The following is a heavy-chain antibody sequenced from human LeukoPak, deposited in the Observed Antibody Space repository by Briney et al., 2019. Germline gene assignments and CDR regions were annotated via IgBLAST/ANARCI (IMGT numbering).Heavy chain of an antibody. D-gene: IGHD6-13*01. Sequence: GGSLRLSCAASGFSFSSHWMSWVRQAPGKGLEWLANIKQDESEKYYVDSAEGRFTISRDNAKNSVYLKMNSLRAEDSAVYYCARGLIAAAATGYYYSYGMDVWGQGTTVTVSS. J-gene: IGHJ6*02. CDR3: ARGLIAAAATGYYYSYGMDV. CDR1: GFSFSSHW. CDR2: IKQDESEK. V-gene: IGHV3-7*04.